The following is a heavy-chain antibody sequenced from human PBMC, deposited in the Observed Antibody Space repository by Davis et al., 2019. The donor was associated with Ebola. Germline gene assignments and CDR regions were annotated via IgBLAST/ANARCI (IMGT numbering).Heavy chain of an antibody. D-gene: IGHD3-9*01. J-gene: IGHJ4*02. CDR2: ISGFNTNT. CDR1: GYTFTSYG. Sequence: ASVTVSRKPSGYTFTSYGLVWVRQAPGLGLEWMGWISGFNTNTNFAQKFQGRVTVSKDTSTNTAYMDLRSLTSDDTAIYYCARAPNYDVLTGTSSYYFDYWGQGTLVTVSS. V-gene: IGHV1-18*04. CDR3: ARAPNYDVLTGTSSYYFDY.